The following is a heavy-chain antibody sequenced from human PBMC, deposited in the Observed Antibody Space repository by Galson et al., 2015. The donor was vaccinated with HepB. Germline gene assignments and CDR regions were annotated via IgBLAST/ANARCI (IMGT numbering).Heavy chain of an antibody. J-gene: IGHJ4*02. Sequence: SVKVSCKASGYTFTSYDINWVRQATGQGLEWMGWMNPNSGNTGYAQKFQGRVTITADESTSTAYMELSSLRSEDTAVYYCARGYYYDSSGYYPTGYYFDYWGQGTLVTVSS. CDR1: GYTFTSYD. D-gene: IGHD3-22*01. V-gene: IGHV1-8*01. CDR3: ARGYYYDSSGYYPTGYYFDY. CDR2: MNPNSGNT.